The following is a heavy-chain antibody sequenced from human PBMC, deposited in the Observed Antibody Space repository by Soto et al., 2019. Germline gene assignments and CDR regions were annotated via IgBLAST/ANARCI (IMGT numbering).Heavy chain of an antibody. CDR1: GFTFTSSA. D-gene: IGHD5-18*01. CDR3: AAGIQIWEYYYYYGMDV. V-gene: IGHV1-58*01. J-gene: IGHJ6*02. Sequence: SVKVSCKASGFTFTSSAVQWVRQARGQRLEWIGWIVVGSGNTNYAQKFQERVTITRDMSTSTAYMELSSLRSEDTAVYYCAAGIQIWEYYYYYGMDVWGQGTTVTGSS. CDR2: IVVGSGNT.